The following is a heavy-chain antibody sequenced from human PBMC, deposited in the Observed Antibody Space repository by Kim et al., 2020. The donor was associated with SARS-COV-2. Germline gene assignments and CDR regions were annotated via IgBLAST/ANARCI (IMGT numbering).Heavy chain of an antibody. CDR3: ARSLGRLGELSPSSRPDWYFDL. Sequence: SETLSLTCAVSGYSISSSNWWGWIRQPPGNGLEWIGYIYYSGSTYYNPSLKSRVTMSVDTSKNQFSLKLSSVTAVDTAVYYCARSLGRLGELSPSSRPDWYFDLWGRGTLVTVSS. CDR1: GYSISSSNW. D-gene: IGHD3-16*02. V-gene: IGHV4-28*01. J-gene: IGHJ2*01. CDR2: IYYSGST.